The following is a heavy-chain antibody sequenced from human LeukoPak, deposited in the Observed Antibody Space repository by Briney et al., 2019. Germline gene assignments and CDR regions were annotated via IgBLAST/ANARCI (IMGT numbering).Heavy chain of an antibody. CDR3: AREVAAVGGWFDP. Sequence: SETLSLTCTVSGYSISSGYYWGWIRQPPGKGLEWIGSIYHSGSTYYNPSLKSRVTISVDASKNQFSLKLSSVTAADTAVYYCAREVAAVGGWFDPWGQGTLVTVSS. V-gene: IGHV4-38-2*02. CDR2: IYHSGST. J-gene: IGHJ5*02. CDR1: GYSISSGYY. D-gene: IGHD6-13*01.